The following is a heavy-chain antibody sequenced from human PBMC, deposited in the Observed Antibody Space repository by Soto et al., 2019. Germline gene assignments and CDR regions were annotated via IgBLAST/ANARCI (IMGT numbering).Heavy chain of an antibody. J-gene: IGHJ4*02. CDR2: ISGKNGNT. V-gene: IGHV1-18*04. CDR3: ARRGDIEDNGTFDI. Sequence: ASVKVSCKASGYKFSDFGITWVRQAPGQGLEWMGWISGKNGNTNYAQKVQGRVTLTADTSTGTAYMEMRALTSDDTGIYYCARRGDIEDNGTFDIWGQGTPVTVSS. D-gene: IGHD3-16*01. CDR1: GYKFSDFG.